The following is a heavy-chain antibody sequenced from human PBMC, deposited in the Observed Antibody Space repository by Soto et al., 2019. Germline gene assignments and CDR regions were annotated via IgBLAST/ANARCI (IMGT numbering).Heavy chain of an antibody. CDR2: ISYDGSNK. V-gene: IGHV3-30*18. CDR1: GFTFSSYG. Sequence: GGSLRLSCAASGFTFSSYGMHWVRQAPGKGLEWVAVISYDGSNKYYADSVKGRFTISRDNSKNTLYLQMNSLRAEDTAVYYCVKAPPPYYYDSSGYPDYWGQGTMVTVSS. D-gene: IGHD3-22*01. J-gene: IGHJ4*02. CDR3: VKAPPPYYYDSSGYPDY.